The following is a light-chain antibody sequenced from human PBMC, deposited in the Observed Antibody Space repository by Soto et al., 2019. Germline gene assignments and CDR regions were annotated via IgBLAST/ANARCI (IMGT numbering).Light chain of an antibody. J-gene: IGKJ1*01. CDR3: LQATATWT. CDR2: AAS. CDR1: QGIRND. V-gene: IGKV1-6*01. Sequence: AIQMTQSPSSLSASVGDRVTITCRASQGIRNDLGWYQQKPGKAPKLLIYAASSLQSGVPSRFSGSGSGTDFTLTISSLQPEDFATYYCLQATATWTFGQGTKVEIK.